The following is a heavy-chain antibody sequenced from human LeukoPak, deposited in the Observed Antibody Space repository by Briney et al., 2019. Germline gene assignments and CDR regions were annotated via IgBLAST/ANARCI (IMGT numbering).Heavy chain of an antibody. D-gene: IGHD6-13*01. CDR3: AREAIAAAADY. CDR1: GFTFSNYW. V-gene: IGHV3-21*01. J-gene: IGHJ4*02. Sequence: GGSLRLSCIASGFTFSNYWMNWVRQAPGKGLEWVSSISSSSSYIYYADSVKGRFTISRDNAKNSLYLQMNSLRAEDTAVYYCAREAIAAAADYWGQGTLVTVSS. CDR2: ISSSSSYI.